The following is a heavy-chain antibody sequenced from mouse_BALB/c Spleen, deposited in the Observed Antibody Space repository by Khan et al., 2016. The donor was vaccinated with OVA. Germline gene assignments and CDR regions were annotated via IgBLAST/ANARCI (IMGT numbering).Heavy chain of an antibody. Sequence: DLVKPGSSLKLSCKASGYTFTSYWINWIKQRPGQGLECIGRIAPGSGSTYYNEMFKGTATLTVDTSSSTAYIQLSSLSSEDSAVYFCARSNYYGSSLYAMDYWGQGTSVTVSS. CDR2: IAPGSGST. V-gene: IGHV1S41*01. CDR1: GYTFTSYW. D-gene: IGHD1-1*01. CDR3: ARSNYYGSSLYAMDY. J-gene: IGHJ4*01.